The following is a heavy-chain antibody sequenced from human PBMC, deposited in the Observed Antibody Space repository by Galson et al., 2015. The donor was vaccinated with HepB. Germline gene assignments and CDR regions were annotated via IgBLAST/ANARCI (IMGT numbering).Heavy chain of an antibody. CDR2: IIPIFGTA. CDR1: GGTFSSYA. D-gene: IGHD1-7*01. V-gene: IGHV1-69*13. Sequence: QSGAEVKKPGPSVKVSCKASGGTFSSYAISWVRQAPGQGLEWMGGIIPIFGTANYAQKFQGRVTITADESTSTAYMELSSLRSEDTAVYYCATTVGNIGTTEGYYYYGMDVWGQGTTVTVSS. CDR3: ATTVGNIGTTEGYYYYGMDV. J-gene: IGHJ6*02.